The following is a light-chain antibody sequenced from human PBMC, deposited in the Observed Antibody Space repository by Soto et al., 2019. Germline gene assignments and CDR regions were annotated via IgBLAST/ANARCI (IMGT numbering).Light chain of an antibody. CDR3: ETWDSNTRV. V-gene: IGLV4-60*02. Sequence: QSVLTQSSSASASLGSSVKLTCTLSSGHSSYIIAWHQQQPGKAPRYLMKLEGSGSYNKGSGVPDRFSDASSGADRYLTIFSRQFEYEADYYCETWDSNTRVFGGRTKLNVL. CDR1: SGHSSYI. J-gene: IGLJ3*02. CDR2: LEGSGSY.